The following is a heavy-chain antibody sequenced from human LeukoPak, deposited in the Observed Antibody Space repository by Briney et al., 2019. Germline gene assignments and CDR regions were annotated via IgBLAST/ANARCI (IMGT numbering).Heavy chain of an antibody. J-gene: IGHJ4*02. CDR3: AKETRSIVVVVAAALDY. V-gene: IGHV3-23*01. Sequence: GGSLRLSCAASGFTFSSYEMNWVRQAPGKGLEWVSAISGSGGSTYYADSVKGRFTISRDNSKNTLYPQMNSLRAEDTAVYYCAKETRSIVVVVAAALDYWGQGTLVTVSS. CDR2: ISGSGGST. D-gene: IGHD2-15*01. CDR1: GFTFSSYE.